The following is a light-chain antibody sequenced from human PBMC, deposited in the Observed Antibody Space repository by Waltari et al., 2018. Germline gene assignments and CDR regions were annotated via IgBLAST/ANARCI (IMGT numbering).Light chain of an antibody. J-gene: IGLJ2*01. CDR2: GKN. Sequence: SSELTQDPAVSVALGQTVRITCQGDSLRSYYASWYQQKPGQAPVLVIYGKNNRPSGIPDRFSGSSSGNTASLTITGAQEEDEADYYCNSRDSSGNIGVFGGGTKLTVL. V-gene: IGLV3-19*01. CDR3: NSRDSSGNIGV. CDR1: SLRSYY.